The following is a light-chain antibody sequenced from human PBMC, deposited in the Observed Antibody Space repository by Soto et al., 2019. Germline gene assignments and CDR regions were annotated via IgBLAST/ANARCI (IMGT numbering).Light chain of an antibody. Sequence: EIVLTQSPATLSLSPGDRATLSCRASQSVDNYLAWSQQKPGQGPRLIIYDASNRATGSPARFSGSGCGTDFTLTISSVEPEDLAVYYCQPRFNPVTFGGGTKVEIK. CDR3: QPRFNPVT. J-gene: IGKJ4*01. CDR2: DAS. CDR1: QSVDNY. V-gene: IGKV3-11*01.